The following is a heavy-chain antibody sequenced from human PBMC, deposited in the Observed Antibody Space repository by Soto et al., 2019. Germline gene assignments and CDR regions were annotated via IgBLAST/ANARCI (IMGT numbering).Heavy chain of an antibody. Sequence: QAQLEQSGGEVKKPGSSVKVSCKASRVAFSKFIVTWVRQAPGLGLEWVGGIIPIFGTANYAQKFQGRVTITADESTSTSYMEVNTLRSEDTAVYYCAKVRYSSPMGYYYGMDVWGQGTTVTVSS. D-gene: IGHD6-19*01. CDR1: RVAFSKFI. J-gene: IGHJ6*02. CDR3: AKVRYSSPMGYYYGMDV. CDR2: IIPIFGTA. V-gene: IGHV1-69*01.